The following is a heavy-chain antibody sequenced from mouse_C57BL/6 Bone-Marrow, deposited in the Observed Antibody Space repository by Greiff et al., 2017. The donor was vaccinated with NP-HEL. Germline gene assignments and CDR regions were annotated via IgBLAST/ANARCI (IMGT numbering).Heavy chain of an antibody. V-gene: IGHV5-6*01. CDR3: ARQVKQLRLPLDY. J-gene: IGHJ2*01. D-gene: IGHD3-2*02. CDR2: ISSGGSYT. CDR1: GFTFSSYG. Sequence: EVQRVESGGDLVKPGGSLKLSCAASGFTFSSYGMSWVRQTPDKRLEWVATISSGGSYTYYPDSVKGRFTISRDNAKNTLYLQMSSLKSEDTAMYYCARQVKQLRLPLDYWGQGTTLTVSS.